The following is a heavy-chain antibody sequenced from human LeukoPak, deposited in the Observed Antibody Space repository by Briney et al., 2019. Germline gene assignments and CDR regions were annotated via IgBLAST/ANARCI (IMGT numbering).Heavy chain of an antibody. CDR3: ARDMRVVTLGYFDY. CDR1: GFTFSSYG. Sequence: GGSLRLSCAASGFTFSSYGMHWVRQAPGKGLEWVAVISYDGSNKYYADSVKGRFTISRDNSKNTLYLQMNSLRAEDTAVYYCARDMRVVTLGYFDYWGQGTLVTVSS. J-gene: IGHJ4*02. CDR2: ISYDGSNK. D-gene: IGHD4-23*01. V-gene: IGHV3-30*03.